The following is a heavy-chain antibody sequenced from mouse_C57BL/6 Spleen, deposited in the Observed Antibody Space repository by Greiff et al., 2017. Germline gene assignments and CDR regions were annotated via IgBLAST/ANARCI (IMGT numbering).Heavy chain of an antibody. Sequence: EVQGVESGEGLVKPGGSLKLSCAASGFTFSSYAMSWVRQTPEKRLEWVAYISSGGDYIYYADTVKGRFTISSDKARNTLYLQISSLKSEDTAMYYCTRDPDGYYDMDDWGQGTSVTVSS. V-gene: IGHV5-9-1*02. CDR1: GFTFSSYA. D-gene: IGHD2-3*01. CDR3: TRDPDGYYDMDD. CDR2: ISSGGDYI. J-gene: IGHJ4*01.